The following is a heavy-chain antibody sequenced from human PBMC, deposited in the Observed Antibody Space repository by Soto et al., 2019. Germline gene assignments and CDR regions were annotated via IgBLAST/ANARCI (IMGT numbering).Heavy chain of an antibody. CDR3: AKKRLDYGDDFDY. D-gene: IGHD4-17*01. CDR1: RFTFSSYG. CDR2: ISYDGSNK. V-gene: IGHV3-30*18. J-gene: IGHJ4*02. Sequence: QVQLVESGGGVVQPGRSLRLSCAASRFTFSSYGMHWVRQAPGKGLEWVAFISYDGSNKYYADSVKGRFTISRDNSKNTLYLQMNSLIAEDTAVYYCAKKRLDYGDDFDYWGQGTLVTVSS.